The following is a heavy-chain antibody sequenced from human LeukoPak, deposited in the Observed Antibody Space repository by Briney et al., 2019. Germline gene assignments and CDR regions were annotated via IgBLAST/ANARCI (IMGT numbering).Heavy chain of an antibody. CDR3: ARTSLIKKYYDFWSGYPHYFDY. CDR2: MCYSGNT. D-gene: IGHD3-3*01. Sequence: SETLSLTCTVTGDSISSSNHYWGWIRQPPGKGLEWIGSMCYSGNTYYNPSLKSRVIISIDTSKNQFTLKMSSVTAADTAVYYCARTSLIKKYYDFWSGYPHYFDYWGQGTLVTVSS. V-gene: IGHV4-39*01. CDR1: GDSISSSNHY. J-gene: IGHJ4*02.